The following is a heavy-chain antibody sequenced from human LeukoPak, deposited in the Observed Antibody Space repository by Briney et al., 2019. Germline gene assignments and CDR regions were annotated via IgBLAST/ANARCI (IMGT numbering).Heavy chain of an antibody. Sequence: PGGSLRLSCAASGFTFGSYAMHWVRQPPGKGLEWVAVIAHGETNRFYADSVKGRFTISRDNSMNTLYLRMDSLRPEDTAVYFCARDLTPGAPDYFDYWGQGTLVTVSS. CDR3: ARDLTPGAPDYFDY. J-gene: IGHJ4*02. D-gene: IGHD2-2*01. V-gene: IGHV3-30*04. CDR1: GFTFGSYA. CDR2: IAHGETNR.